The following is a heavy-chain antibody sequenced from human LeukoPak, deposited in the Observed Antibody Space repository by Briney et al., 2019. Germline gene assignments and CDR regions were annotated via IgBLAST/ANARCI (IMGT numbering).Heavy chain of an antibody. CDR1: GFTFSSYS. Sequence: GGSLRLSCAASGFTFSSYSMNWVRQAPGKGLEWVSSISSSSSYIYYADSVKGRFTISRDNAKNSLYLQMNSLRAEDTAVYYCARALPSPLYSGSYADAFDIWGQGTMVTVSS. CDR2: ISSSSSYI. D-gene: IGHD1-26*01. CDR3: ARALPSPLYSGSYADAFDI. J-gene: IGHJ3*02. V-gene: IGHV3-21*01.